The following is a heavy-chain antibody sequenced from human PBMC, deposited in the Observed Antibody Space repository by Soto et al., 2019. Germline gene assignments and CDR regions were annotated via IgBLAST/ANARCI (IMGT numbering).Heavy chain of an antibody. J-gene: IGHJ4*02. CDR1: GFTLSGSA. CDR2: IRSKANSYAT. Sequence: XGSLRITFAASGFTLSGSAMHWVRQASGKGLEWVGLIRSKANSYATAYAASVKGRFTISRDDSKNTAYLQMNSLKTEDTAVYYCTRLGYSGFDYWGQGTLVTVSS. D-gene: IGHD5-18*01. V-gene: IGHV3-73*01. CDR3: TRLGYSGFDY.